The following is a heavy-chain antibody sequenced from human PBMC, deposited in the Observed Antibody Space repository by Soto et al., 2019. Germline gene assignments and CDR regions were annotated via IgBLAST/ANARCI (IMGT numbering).Heavy chain of an antibody. Sequence: QVQLQESGPGLVKPSETLSLTCTVSGGSISSYYWSWIRQPPGKGLEWIGYIYYSGSTNYNPSLTSRVTMAVDTSKNQFSLKLSSVPSADTAVYYFARSYSSYVFDWFYPWGQGTLVTVSS. V-gene: IGHV4-59*01. CDR3: ARSYSSYVFDWFYP. D-gene: IGHD6-6*01. CDR2: IYYSGST. CDR1: GGSISSYY. J-gene: IGHJ5*02.